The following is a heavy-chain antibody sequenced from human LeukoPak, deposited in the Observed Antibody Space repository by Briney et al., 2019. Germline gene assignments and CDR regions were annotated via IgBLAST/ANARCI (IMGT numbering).Heavy chain of an antibody. Sequence: GGSLRLSCAASGFTFSSYSMNWVRQAPGKGLEWVSYISSSSSTIYYAESVKGRFTISRDNSKNTLDLQMNSLRAEDTAVYYCAKDELLLSFEDWGQGTLVTVSS. CDR3: AKDELLLSFED. J-gene: IGHJ4*02. D-gene: IGHD3-10*01. V-gene: IGHV3-48*01. CDR1: GFTFSSYS. CDR2: ISSSSSTI.